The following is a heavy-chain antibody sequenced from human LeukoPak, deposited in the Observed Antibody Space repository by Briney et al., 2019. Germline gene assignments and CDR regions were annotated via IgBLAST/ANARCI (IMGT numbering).Heavy chain of an antibody. CDR1: GFTFSDYY. V-gene: IGHV3-11*01. CDR2: ISSSGSTI. CDR3: ARDSLVVPAGTPYYYYGMDV. Sequence: GGSLRLSCAASGFTFSDYYMSWIRQAPGKGLEWVSYISSSGSTIYYADSVKGRFTISRDNAKNSLYLQMNSLRAEDTAVYYCARDSLVVPAGTPYYYYGMDVWGQGTTVTVSS. J-gene: IGHJ6*02. D-gene: IGHD2-2*01.